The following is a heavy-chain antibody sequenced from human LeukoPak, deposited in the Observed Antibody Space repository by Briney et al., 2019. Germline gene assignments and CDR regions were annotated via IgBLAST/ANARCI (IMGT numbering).Heavy chain of an antibody. J-gene: IGHJ4*02. CDR3: ARAQGYCSSTSCYTGDDY. D-gene: IGHD2-2*02. CDR1: GFTFSSYS. CDR2: ISSSSSYI. Sequence: GGSLRLSCAASGFTFSSYSMNWVRQAPGQGLEWVSSISSSSSYIYYADSVKGRFTISRDNAKNSLYLQMNSLRAEDTAVYYCARAQGYCSSTSCYTGDDYWGQGTLVTVSS. V-gene: IGHV3-21*01.